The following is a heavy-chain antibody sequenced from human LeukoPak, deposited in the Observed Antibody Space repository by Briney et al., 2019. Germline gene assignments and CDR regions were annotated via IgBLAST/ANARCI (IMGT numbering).Heavy chain of an antibody. CDR1: GFTFSSYG. Sequence: GGSLRLSCAAYGFTFSSYGMHWVRQAPGKGLEWVAVISYDGSNKYYADSVKGRFTISRDNSKNTLYLQMKSLRAEDTAVYYCARDGYDSSGYLDYWGQGTLVTVSS. CDR2: ISYDGSNK. J-gene: IGHJ4*02. V-gene: IGHV3-30*19. D-gene: IGHD3-22*01. CDR3: ARDGYDSSGYLDY.